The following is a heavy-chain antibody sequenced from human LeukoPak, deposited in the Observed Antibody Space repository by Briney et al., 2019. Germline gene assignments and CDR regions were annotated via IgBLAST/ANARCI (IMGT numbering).Heavy chain of an antibody. Sequence: ASVTVSSTGSGYTFTSYAIHWVRQAPGQRLEWMGWINAGNGNTKYSQKFQGRVTITRDTSASTAYMELRSLRSDDTAVYYCAATPRYYDSSGYYYWGQGTLVTVS. D-gene: IGHD3-22*01. J-gene: IGHJ4*02. V-gene: IGHV1-3*01. CDR1: GYTFTSYA. CDR3: AATPRYYDSSGYYY. CDR2: INAGNGNT.